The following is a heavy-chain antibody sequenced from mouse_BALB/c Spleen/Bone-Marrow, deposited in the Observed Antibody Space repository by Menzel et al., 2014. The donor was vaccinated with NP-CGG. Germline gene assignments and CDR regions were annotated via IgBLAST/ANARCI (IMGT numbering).Heavy chain of an antibody. J-gene: IGHJ2*01. CDR1: GYTFTSYW. CDR3: ARCYYGNYFDY. V-gene: IGHV1S81*02. CDR2: INPSNGRT. D-gene: IGHD2-1*01. Sequence: QVQLQQPGAELVKPGASVKLSCKASGYTFTSYWKHWVKQRPGQGLEWIGEINPSNGRTNYNEKFKSKATLTVDKSSSTAYMQLSSLTSEDSAVYYCARCYYGNYFDYWGQGTTLTVSS.